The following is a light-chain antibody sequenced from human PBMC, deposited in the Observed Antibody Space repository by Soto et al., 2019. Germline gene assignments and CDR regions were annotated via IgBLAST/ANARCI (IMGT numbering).Light chain of an antibody. CDR2: DVS. J-gene: IGLJ1*01. Sequence: QSVLKQPASVSGAPGQSITISCTGTSSDVGGYNYVSWYQHHPGKAPKLMIYDVSNRPSGVSNRFSGSKSGNTASLTISGLQPEDEADYYCCSYTTSNTRQIVFGTGTKVTVL. V-gene: IGLV2-14*03. CDR1: SSDVGGYNY. CDR3: CSYTTSNTRQIV.